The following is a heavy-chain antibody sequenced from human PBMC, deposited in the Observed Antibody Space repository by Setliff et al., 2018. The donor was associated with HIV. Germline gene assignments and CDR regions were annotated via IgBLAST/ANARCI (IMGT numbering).Heavy chain of an antibody. Sequence: SGPTLVNPTETLTLTCSFSGFSLNTRGVGVAWIRQPPGKALEWLAYIYWDDAKRNSPSLNSRLTITKDTSKDQVVLTMTSVNVVDTALYYCSRGPHRYCSRTNCMYDYWGQGTLVTVSS. J-gene: IGHJ4*02. D-gene: IGHD2-2*01. V-gene: IGHV2-5*02. CDR1: GFSLNTRGVG. CDR3: SRGPHRYCSRTNCMYDY. CDR2: IYWDDAK.